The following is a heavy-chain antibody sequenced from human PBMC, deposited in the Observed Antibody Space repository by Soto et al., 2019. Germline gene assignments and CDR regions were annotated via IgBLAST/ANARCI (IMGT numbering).Heavy chain of an antibody. D-gene: IGHD6-13*01. V-gene: IGHV3-23*01. Sequence: GGSLRLSCEGSGFTFSSYAMSWVRQAPGKGLEWVSGISGSGGSTHYADAVKGRFTISRDNSKNMLYLQMNSLRGDDRAVYYCAKESSSWSINDAFDIWGQGTMVTVSS. CDR2: ISGSGGST. J-gene: IGHJ3*02. CDR1: GFTFSSYA. CDR3: AKESSSWSINDAFDI.